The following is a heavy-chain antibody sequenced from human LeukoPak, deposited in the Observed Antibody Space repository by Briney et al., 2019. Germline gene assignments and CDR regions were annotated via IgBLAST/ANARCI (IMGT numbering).Heavy chain of an antibody. CDR1: GFTVSSNY. CDR2: IRSKAYGGTT. V-gene: IGHV3-49*03. CDR3: TSAKMVRGLHYYGMDV. J-gene: IGHJ6*02. D-gene: IGHD3-10*01. Sequence: GGSLRLSCAASGFTVSSNYMSWFRQAPGKGLEWVGFIRSKAYGGTTEYAASVKGRFTISRDDSKSIAYLQMNSLKTEDTAVYYCTSAKMVRGLHYYGMDVWGQGTTVTVSS.